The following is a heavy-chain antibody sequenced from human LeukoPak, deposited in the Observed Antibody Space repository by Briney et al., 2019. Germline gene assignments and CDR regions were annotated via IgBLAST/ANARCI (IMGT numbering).Heavy chain of an antibody. J-gene: IGHJ5*02. CDR1: GITFSSYA. CDR2: ISGSGGST. D-gene: IGHD2-15*01. V-gene: IGHV3-23*01. CDR3: AKDARTDYCSGGSCYRIDWFDP. Sequence: GSLRLSCAASGITFSSYAMSWVRQAPGKGLEWVSAISGSGGSTYYADSVKGRFTISRDSSKNTLYLQMNSLRAEDTAVYYCAKDARTDYCSGGSCYRIDWFDPWGQGTLVTVSS.